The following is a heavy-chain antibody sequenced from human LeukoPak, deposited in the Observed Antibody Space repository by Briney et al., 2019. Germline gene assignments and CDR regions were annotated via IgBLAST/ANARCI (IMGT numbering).Heavy chain of an antibody. Sequence: GGSLRLSCAASGVTFSSYGTHWVRQAPGKGLEWVALISSDGNDKLYGDSVKGRFTISRDDSKSTLYLQMNSLRAEDTAVYYCTTKVIRGNSGDDYDDWGQGTLVTVSS. J-gene: IGHJ4*02. CDR2: ISSDGNDK. CDR3: TTKVIRGNSGDDYDD. D-gene: IGHD5-12*01. CDR1: GVTFSSYG. V-gene: IGHV3-30*03.